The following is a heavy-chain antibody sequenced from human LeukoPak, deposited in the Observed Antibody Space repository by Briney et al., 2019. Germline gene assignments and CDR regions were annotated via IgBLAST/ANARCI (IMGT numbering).Heavy chain of an antibody. D-gene: IGHD6-19*01. CDR1: GFTFSSYA. V-gene: IGHV3-64*01. CDR3: ARGKWIAVAGTGPAWFDP. CDR2: ISSNGGST. J-gene: IGHJ5*02. Sequence: GGSLRLSCAASGFTFSSYAMHWVRQAPGKGLEYVSAISSNGGSTYYANSVKGRFTISRDNSKNTLYLQMGSLRAEDMAVYYCARGKWIAVAGTGPAWFDPWGQGTLVTVSS.